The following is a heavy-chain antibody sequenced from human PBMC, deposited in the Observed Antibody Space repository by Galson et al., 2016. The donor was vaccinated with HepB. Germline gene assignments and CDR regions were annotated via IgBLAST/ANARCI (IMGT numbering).Heavy chain of an antibody. J-gene: IGHJ4*02. CDR3: AKEGWFGELLYGHFDF. CDR2: ISGRGDRR. CDR1: GFTFSSFA. Sequence: SLRLSCAASGFTFSSFAMSWVRRVPGKGLEWVSAISGRGDRRRYAESVKGRFIISRDNSKNTLDVEMKSLRVEDTAVYYYAKEGWFGELLYGHFDFWGQGTLVTVSS. V-gene: IGHV3-23*01. D-gene: IGHD3-10*01.